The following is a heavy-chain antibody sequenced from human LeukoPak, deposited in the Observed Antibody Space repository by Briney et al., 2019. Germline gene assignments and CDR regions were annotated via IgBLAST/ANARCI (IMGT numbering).Heavy chain of an antibody. D-gene: IGHD2-21*02. CDR3: ARASLAYCGGDCYSGG. CDR2: ISPSGGIT. J-gene: IGHJ4*02. V-gene: IGHV3-23*01. CDR1: GFTFSSHG. Sequence: GGSLRLSCAASGFTFSSHGMNWVRQAPGKGLEWVSGISPSGGITYYTDSVKGRFTISRDNAKNSLYLQMNSLRAEDTAVYYCARASLAYCGGDCYSGGWGQGTLVTASS.